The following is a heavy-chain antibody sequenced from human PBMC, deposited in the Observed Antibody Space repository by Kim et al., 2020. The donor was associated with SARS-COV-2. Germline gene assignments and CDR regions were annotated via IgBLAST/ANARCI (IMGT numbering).Heavy chain of an antibody. Sequence: GSTIDTPSLNGRVTISKDTSKTHFSQKLDSVTAADTAVYYCARLAAAAFDPWGQGTLVTVSS. CDR2: GST. CDR3: ARLAAAAFDP. V-gene: IGHV4-59*08. J-gene: IGHJ5*02. D-gene: IGHD6-25*01.